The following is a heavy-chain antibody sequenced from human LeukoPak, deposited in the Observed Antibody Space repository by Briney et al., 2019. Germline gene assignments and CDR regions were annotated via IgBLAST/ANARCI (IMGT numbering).Heavy chain of an antibody. D-gene: IGHD3-10*01. CDR2: IYPGDSDT. CDR1: GYSFTSYW. V-gene: IGHV5-51*01. Sequence: HGESLEISCKGSGYSFTSYWIGWVRQMPGKGLEWMGIIYPGDSDTRYSPSFQGQVTISADKSISTAYLQWSSLKASDTAMYYCATYAGSYSKYFHHWGQGTLVTVSS. J-gene: IGHJ1*01. CDR3: ATYAGSYSKYFHH.